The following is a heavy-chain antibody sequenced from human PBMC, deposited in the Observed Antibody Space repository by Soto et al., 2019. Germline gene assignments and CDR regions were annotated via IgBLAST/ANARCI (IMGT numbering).Heavy chain of an antibody. CDR2: IYYSGST. D-gene: IGHD2-8*01. CDR1: GGSISSYY. V-gene: IGHV4-59*01. CDR3: ARDRMYALGP. Sequence: PSETLSLTCTVSGGSISSYYWSWIRQPPGKGLEWIGYIYYSGSTNYNPSLKSRVTISVDTSKNQFSLKLSSVTAADTAVYYCARDRMYALGPWGQATLVTVSS. J-gene: IGHJ5*02.